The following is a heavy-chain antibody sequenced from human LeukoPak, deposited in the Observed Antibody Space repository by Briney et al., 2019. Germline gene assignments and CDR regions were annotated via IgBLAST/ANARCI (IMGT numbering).Heavy chain of an antibody. V-gene: IGHV3-74*01. CDR1: GFTFSSYW. J-gene: IGHJ3*02. CDR2: INSDGSST. CDR3: AKGDSSSWYEDAFDI. D-gene: IGHD6-13*01. Sequence: GGSLRLSCAASGFTFSSYWMHWVRQAPGKGLVWVSRINSDGSSTSYADSVKGRFTISRDNSKNTLYLQMNSLRAEDTAVYYCAKGDSSSWYEDAFDIWGQGTMVTVSS.